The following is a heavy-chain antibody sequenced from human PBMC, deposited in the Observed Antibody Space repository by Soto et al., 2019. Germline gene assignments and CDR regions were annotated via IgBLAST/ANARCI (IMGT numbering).Heavy chain of an antibody. CDR1: GFTFSSYG. CDR3: ARDQLQQQLDWFDY. Sequence: GSLRLSCAASGFTFSSYGMHWVRQAPGKGLEWVAVIWYDGSNKYYADSVKGRFTISRDNSKNTLYLQMNSLRAEDTAVYYCARDQLQQQLDWFDYWGQGTLVTVSS. V-gene: IGHV3-33*01. D-gene: IGHD6-13*01. J-gene: IGHJ4*02. CDR2: IWYDGSNK.